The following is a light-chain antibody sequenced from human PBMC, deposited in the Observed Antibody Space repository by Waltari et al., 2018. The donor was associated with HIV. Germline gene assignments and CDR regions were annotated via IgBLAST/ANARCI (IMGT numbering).Light chain of an antibody. CDR3: ATWEDRLSGVR. CDR2: RDN. V-gene: IGLV1-47*01. CDR1: SSNIGDNY. J-gene: IGLJ2*01. Sequence: QSVLAQPPSASGTPGQRVTISCSGSSSNIGDNYVYWYQQIPGTTPNLLIYRDNQWPSGVPARFSGSKAGTSASLAISGLRSEDEAIYFCATWEDRLSGVRFGGGTKLTVL.